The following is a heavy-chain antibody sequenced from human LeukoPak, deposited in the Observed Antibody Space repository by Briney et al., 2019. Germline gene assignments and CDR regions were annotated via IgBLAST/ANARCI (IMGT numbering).Heavy chain of an antibody. Sequence: GGCLTLSCAVSGLNFKFYAMSWVRQAPGKGLEWVSGISGRGDSADYADSVKGRFTISRDNSKNTLYLRLNSLRVEDTATYYCVKDRYCPEVTCFGGGFEYWGQGTLVVVSS. D-gene: IGHD3-16*01. J-gene: IGHJ4*02. V-gene: IGHV3-23*01. CDR3: VKDRYCPEVTCFGGGFEY. CDR1: GLNFKFYA. CDR2: ISGRGDSA.